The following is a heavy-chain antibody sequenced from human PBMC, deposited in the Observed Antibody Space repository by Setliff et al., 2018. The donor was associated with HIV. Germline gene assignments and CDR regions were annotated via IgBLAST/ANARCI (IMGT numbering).Heavy chain of an antibody. CDR3: ARDGGDTAIHFDY. J-gene: IGHJ4*02. Sequence: ASVKVSCKASGYTFTSYAMHWVRQAPGQRLEWMGWINAGNGNTKYSQKFQGRVTITRDTSASTAYMELSSLRSEDTAVYYCARDGGDTAIHFDYWGQGTLVTVSS. V-gene: IGHV1-3*01. CDR1: GYTFTSYA. CDR2: INAGNGNT. D-gene: IGHD5-18*01.